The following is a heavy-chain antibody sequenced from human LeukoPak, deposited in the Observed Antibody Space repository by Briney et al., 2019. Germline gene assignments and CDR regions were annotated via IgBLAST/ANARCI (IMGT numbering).Heavy chain of an antibody. Sequence: GGSLRLSCAASGFTFSSYSMNWIRQAPGKGLEWVSYISSRSSATYYADSVKGRFTISRDNAKNSLYLQMNSLRAEDTAVYFCASGNYGGTGAWGQGTLVTVSS. CDR1: GFTFSSYS. D-gene: IGHD4-23*01. CDR2: ISSRSSAT. V-gene: IGHV3-48*01. J-gene: IGHJ5*02. CDR3: ASGNYGGTGA.